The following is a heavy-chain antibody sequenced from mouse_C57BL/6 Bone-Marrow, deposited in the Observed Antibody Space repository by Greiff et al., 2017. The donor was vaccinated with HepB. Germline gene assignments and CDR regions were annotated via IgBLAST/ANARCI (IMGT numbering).Heavy chain of an antibody. CDR3: ARRVGSSPYWYFDV. V-gene: IGHV1-72*01. D-gene: IGHD1-1*01. Sequence: QVQLQQPGAELVKPGASVKLSCKASGYTFTSYWMHWVKQRPGRGLEWMGRIDPNSGGTKYNETFKSKATLTVDKPSSTAYMQRSSLTSEDSAVYYCARRVGSSPYWYFDVWGTGTTVTVSS. J-gene: IGHJ1*03. CDR2: IDPNSGGT. CDR1: GYTFTSYW.